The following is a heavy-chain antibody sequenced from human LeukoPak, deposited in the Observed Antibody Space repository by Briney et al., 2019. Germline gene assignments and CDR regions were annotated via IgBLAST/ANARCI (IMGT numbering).Heavy chain of an antibody. CDR2: ISYDGSNK. Sequence: GGSLRLSCAASGFTFSSYGMHWVRQAPGKGLEGVAVISYDGSNKYYADSVKGRFTISRDNSKNTLYLQMNSLRAEDTAVYYCAKDNYYGSGSYDYWGQGTLVTVSS. V-gene: IGHV3-30*18. CDR3: AKDNYYGSGSYDY. J-gene: IGHJ4*02. CDR1: GFTFSSYG. D-gene: IGHD3-10*01.